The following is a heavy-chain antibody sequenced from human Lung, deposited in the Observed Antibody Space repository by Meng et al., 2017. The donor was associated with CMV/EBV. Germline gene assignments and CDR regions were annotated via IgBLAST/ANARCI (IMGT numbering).Heavy chain of an antibody. CDR3: ARDAGTIAVSGIGDY. Sequence: ASVKVSXKASGYIFTKYGVNWMRQAPGQGPEWMGWISAYNGDTMYAPKVQGRVTMTTVTSTSTAYMELRGLRSDDTAVYYCARDAGTIAVSGIGDYWGQGTLVTVSS. J-gene: IGHJ4*02. CDR1: GYIFTKYG. CDR2: ISAYNGDT. V-gene: IGHV1-18*01. D-gene: IGHD6-19*01.